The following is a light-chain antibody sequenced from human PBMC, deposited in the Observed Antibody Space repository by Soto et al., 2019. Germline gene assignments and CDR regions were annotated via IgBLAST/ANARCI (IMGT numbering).Light chain of an antibody. CDR3: QQFNYWPPIT. J-gene: IGKJ5*01. CDR1: QRVSSH. Sequence: EKGITQSPGTLSVSPGDTATPSFRASQRVSSHLAWYQQKPGQAPRLLIYAASTRASGIPARFSASGSGTEFTLTISSLQSEDFAVYYCQQFNYWPPITFGQGTRLEIK. V-gene: IGKV3-15*01. CDR2: AAS.